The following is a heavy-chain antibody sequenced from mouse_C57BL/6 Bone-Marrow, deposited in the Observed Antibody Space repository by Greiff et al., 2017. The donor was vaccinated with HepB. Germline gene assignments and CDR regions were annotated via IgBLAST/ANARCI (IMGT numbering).Heavy chain of an antibody. D-gene: IGHD1-1*01. CDR2: ISSGGDYI. V-gene: IGHV5-9-1*02. CDR3: TRDHYGSWYFDV. Sequence: EVQGVESGEGLVKPGGSLKLSCAASGFTFRSYAMSWVRQTPEQRLEWVAYISSGGDYIYYADTVKGRFTISRDNARNTLYLQMSSLKSEDTAMYYCTRDHYGSWYFDVWGTGTTVTVSS. J-gene: IGHJ1*03. CDR1: GFTFRSYA.